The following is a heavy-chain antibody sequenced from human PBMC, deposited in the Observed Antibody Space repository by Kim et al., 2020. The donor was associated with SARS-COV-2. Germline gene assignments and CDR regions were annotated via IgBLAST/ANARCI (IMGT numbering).Heavy chain of an antibody. CDR1: GFNFNNFG. J-gene: IGHJ6*02. CDR3: AKDKSFCMIRFGGESGGMEV. V-gene: IGHV3-30*18. D-gene: IGHD3-16*01. Sequence: GGSLRLSCAASGFNFNNFGMHWVRQAPGKGPEWVSLISYEGSKTYYADSLKGRFTISRDSSKNTLYLQMNSLRPEDTAVYYCAKDKSFCMIRFGGESGGMEVWGRGTTVSVSS. CDR2: ISYEGSKT.